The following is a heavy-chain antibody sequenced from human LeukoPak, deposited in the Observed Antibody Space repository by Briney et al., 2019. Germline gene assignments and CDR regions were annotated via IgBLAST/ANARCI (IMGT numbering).Heavy chain of an antibody. CDR1: GFTFSSYW. D-gene: IGHD6-13*01. Sequence: GGSLRLSCAASGFTFSSYWMHWVRQAPWKGLVWVSRINSDGSSTNYADSVKGRFAISRDNAKNTLYLQMNSLRAEDTAVYYCAREHYSGSCPDYWGQGTLVTVSS. J-gene: IGHJ4*02. CDR3: AREHYSGSCPDY. V-gene: IGHV3-74*01. CDR2: INSDGSST.